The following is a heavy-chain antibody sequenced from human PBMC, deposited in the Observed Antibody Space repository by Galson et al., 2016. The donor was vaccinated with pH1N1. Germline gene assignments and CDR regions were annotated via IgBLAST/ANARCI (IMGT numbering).Heavy chain of an antibody. V-gene: IGHV1-69*13. D-gene: IGHD5-18*01. J-gene: IGHJ4*02. CDR1: GGTFSSYA. CDR3: ARSRGYSYGSYYFDN. Sequence: SVKVSCTASGGTFSSYAVSWVRQAPGQGLEWVGGIIGMFGTTTYAQKLPGRVTITAEESTSSSYMELTSLTSEDTALYYCARSRGYSYGSYYFDNWGQGTLVTVSS. CDR2: IIGMFGTT.